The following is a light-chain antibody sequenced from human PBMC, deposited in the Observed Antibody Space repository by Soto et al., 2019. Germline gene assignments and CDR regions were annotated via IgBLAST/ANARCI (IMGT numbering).Light chain of an antibody. J-gene: IGKJ3*01. V-gene: IGKV3-20*01. CDR2: GAS. CDR1: QSVSSSY. CDR3: QQYGSSPFT. Sequence: EIGLTQSPGTLSFSPEERATLSCRASQSVSSSYLAWYQQKPGQPPRLLFYGASSRATGIPDRFSGSGSGTDFTLTISRLEPEDFAVYYCQQYGSSPFTFGPGTKVDIK.